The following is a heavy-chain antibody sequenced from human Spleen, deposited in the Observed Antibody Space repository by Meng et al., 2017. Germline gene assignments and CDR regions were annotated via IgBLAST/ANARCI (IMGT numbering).Heavy chain of an antibody. J-gene: IGHJ5*02. D-gene: IGHD3-10*01. CDR2: ISGSGGST. CDR1: GFSFRNYG. V-gene: IGHV3-23*01. Sequence: GEFLKISCAASGFSFRNYGMSWVRQAPGKGLEWVSAISGSGGSTYYADSVEGRFTISRDNSKNTLYQQMNSLRAEDTAVYYCAKDGNYYGSGSYLWFDPWGQGTLVTVSS. CDR3: AKDGNYYGSGSYLWFDP.